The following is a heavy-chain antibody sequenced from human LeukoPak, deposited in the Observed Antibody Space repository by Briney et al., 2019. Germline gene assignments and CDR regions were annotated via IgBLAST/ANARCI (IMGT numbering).Heavy chain of an antibody. Sequence: GGSLRLSCAASGFTLSTYWMSWVRQAPGKGLEWVANIKQDGSEKYYVDSVKGRFTISRDNAKNSLYLQMNSLRAEDTAVYYCARDPRRNYYYYYMDVWGKGTTVTVSS. CDR3: ARDPRRNYYYYYMDV. V-gene: IGHV3-7*01. CDR2: IKQDGSEK. J-gene: IGHJ6*03. CDR1: GFTLSTYW.